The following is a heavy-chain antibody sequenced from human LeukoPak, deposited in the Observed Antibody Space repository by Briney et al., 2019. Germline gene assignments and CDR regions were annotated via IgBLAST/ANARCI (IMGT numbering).Heavy chain of an antibody. CDR1: GLTFSSEW. CDR2: IKHDGSAK. V-gene: IGHV3-7*01. CDR3: ARASYSPNWFDP. J-gene: IGHJ5*02. D-gene: IGHD3-16*01. Sequence: PGGSLRLSCVTSGLTFSSEWMSWVRQAPGKGLEWVANIKHDGSAKYYVDSVKGRFTISRDNAKNSLYLQMNSLRAEDTAVYYCARASYSPNWFDPWGQGTPVTVSS.